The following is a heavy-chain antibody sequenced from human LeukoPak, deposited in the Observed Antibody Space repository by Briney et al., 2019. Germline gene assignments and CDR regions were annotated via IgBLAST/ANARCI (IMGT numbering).Heavy chain of an antibody. Sequence: GASVKVSCKASAGTFSCYAISWVRQAPGQGLEWMGRIIPIFGTANYAQKFQGRVTITTDESTSTAYMELSSLRSEDTAVYYCARSPGIAAAELDWGQGTLVTVSS. J-gene: IGHJ4*02. D-gene: IGHD6-13*01. CDR2: IIPIFGTA. V-gene: IGHV1-69*05. CDR3: ARSPGIAAAELD. CDR1: AGTFSCYA.